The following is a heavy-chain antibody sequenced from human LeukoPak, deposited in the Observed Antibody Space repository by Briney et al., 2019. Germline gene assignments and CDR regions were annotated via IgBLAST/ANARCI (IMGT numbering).Heavy chain of an antibody. V-gene: IGHV1-8*01. CDR2: MNPNSGNT. D-gene: IGHD4-17*01. Sequence: ASVKVSCKASGYTFTSYDINWVRQATGQGLEWMGWMNPNSGNTGYAQKFQGRVTMTRNTSISTAYMELSSLRSEDTAVYYCARVAYGDYVLGYYYYYMDVWGKGTTVTISS. J-gene: IGHJ6*03. CDR3: ARVAYGDYVLGYYYYYMDV. CDR1: GYTFTSYD.